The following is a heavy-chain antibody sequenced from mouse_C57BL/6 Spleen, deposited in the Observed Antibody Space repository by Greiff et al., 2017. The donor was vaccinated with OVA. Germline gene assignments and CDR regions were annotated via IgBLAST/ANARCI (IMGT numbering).Heavy chain of an antibody. CDR3: ARGKKTELYYNAIDY. Sequence: VQLQQPGAELVKPGASVKMSCKASGYTFTSYWITWVKQRPGQGLEWIGDIYPGSGSTNYNEKFKSKATLTVDTSSSTAYMQLSSLTSEDAAVYDCARGKKTELYYNAIDYWGQGTSVTVSS. CDR2: IYPGSGST. V-gene: IGHV1-55*01. D-gene: IGHD2-12*01. CDR1: GYTFTSYW. J-gene: IGHJ4*01.